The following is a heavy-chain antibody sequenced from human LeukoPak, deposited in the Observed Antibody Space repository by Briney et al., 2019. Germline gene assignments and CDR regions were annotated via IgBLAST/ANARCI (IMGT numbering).Heavy chain of an antibody. CDR1: GFTFSSYA. J-gene: IGHJ4*02. D-gene: IGHD2-21*01. Sequence: PGGSLRLSCAASGFTFSSYAMSWVRQAPGKGLEWVSAISGSGGSTYYADSVKGRFTISRDNSKNTLYLQMNSLRAEDTAVYYRAKDGGGYFSRLEFDYWGQGTLVTVSS. CDR2: ISGSGGST. V-gene: IGHV3-23*01. CDR3: AKDGGGYFSRLEFDY.